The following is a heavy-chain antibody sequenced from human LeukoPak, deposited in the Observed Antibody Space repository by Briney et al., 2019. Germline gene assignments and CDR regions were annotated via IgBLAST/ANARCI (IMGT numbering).Heavy chain of an antibody. D-gene: IGHD1-1*01. CDR3: ARDPYNGAYSEGYYYYYMDV. J-gene: IGHJ6*03. CDR1: GFTFSSYN. V-gene: IGHV3-21*01. CDR2: ISTSSIYI. Sequence: GGSLRLSCAASGFTFSSYNMNWVRQAPGKGLEWVSSISTSSIYIYYADSVKGRFTISRDNAKNSLYLQMNSLRVEDTAIYYCARDPYNGAYSEGYYYYYMDVWGKGTTVTVSS.